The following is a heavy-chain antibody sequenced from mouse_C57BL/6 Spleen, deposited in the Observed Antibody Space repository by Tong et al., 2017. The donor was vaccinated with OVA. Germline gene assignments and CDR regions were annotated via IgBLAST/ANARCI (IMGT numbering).Heavy chain of an antibody. D-gene: IGHD1-1*01. V-gene: IGHV5-6*01. Sequence: EVQLVESGGDLVKPGGSLKLSCAASGFTFSSYGMSWVRQTPDKRLEWVATISSGGSYTYYPDNVKGRFTISRDNAKNNLYLQMTSLRSEDTAMYYCARSLRYYAMDYWGQGTSVTVSS. CDR1: GFTFSSYG. CDR3: ARSLRYYAMDY. J-gene: IGHJ4*01. CDR2: ISSGGSYT.